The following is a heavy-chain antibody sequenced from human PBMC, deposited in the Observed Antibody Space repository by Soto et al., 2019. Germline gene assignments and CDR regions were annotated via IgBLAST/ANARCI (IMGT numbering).Heavy chain of an antibody. CDR1: GGTFSSYT. Sequence: QVQLVQSGAEVKKPGSSVKVSCKASGGTFSSYTISWVRQAPGQGLEWMGRIIPILDITNYTQKFQGRVTITADKSTSTAYMELSSLRSEDTAVYYCAMEYCSSTSCYRDYWGQGTLVTVSS. J-gene: IGHJ4*02. CDR3: AMEYCSSTSCYRDY. V-gene: IGHV1-69*02. D-gene: IGHD2-2*02. CDR2: IIPILDIT.